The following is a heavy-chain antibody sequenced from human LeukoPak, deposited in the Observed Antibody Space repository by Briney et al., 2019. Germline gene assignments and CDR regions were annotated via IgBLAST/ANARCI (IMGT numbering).Heavy chain of an antibody. CDR3: ARDLLEYYDILTGYYPY. J-gene: IGHJ4*02. V-gene: IGHV3-21*01. Sequence: GGSLRLSCAASGFTFSSYSVNWVRQAPGKGLEWVSSISSSSSYIYYADSVKGRFTISRDNAKNSLYLQMNSLRAEDTAVYYCARDLLEYYDILTGYYPYWGQGTLVTVSS. CDR2: ISSSSSYI. CDR1: GFTFSSYS. D-gene: IGHD3-9*01.